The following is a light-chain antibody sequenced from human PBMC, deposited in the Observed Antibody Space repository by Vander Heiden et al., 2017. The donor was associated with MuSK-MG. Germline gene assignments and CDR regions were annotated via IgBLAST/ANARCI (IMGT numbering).Light chain of an antibody. CDR3: ATWDDSLNVVV. Sequence: QSVLTQPPSASGTPGQRVTISCSGSSSNIGGNTVNWYEQIPGTAPKLLLYSNNQRPSGVSDRFSGSKSGTSASLAISGLQSEGGADYYCATWDDSLNVVVFGGGTKLTV. J-gene: IGLJ2*01. CDR2: SNN. CDR1: SSNIGGNT. V-gene: IGLV1-44*01.